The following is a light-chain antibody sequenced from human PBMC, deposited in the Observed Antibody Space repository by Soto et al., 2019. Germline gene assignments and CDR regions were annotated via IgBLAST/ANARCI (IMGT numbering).Light chain of an antibody. CDR2: DAS. V-gene: IGKV3-11*01. J-gene: IGKJ5*01. CDR3: QQRSAWPPIT. CDR1: QSVSSN. Sequence: DIVLTQSPATLSLSPGERATLSCRASQSVSSNLAWYQQKPGQAPRLLIYDASNRATGIPARFSGSGSGTDFTLTISSLEPEDFAVYCCQQRSAWPPITFGQGTRLEIK.